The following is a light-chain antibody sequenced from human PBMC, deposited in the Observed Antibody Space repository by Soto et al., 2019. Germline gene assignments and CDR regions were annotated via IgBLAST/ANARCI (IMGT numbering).Light chain of an antibody. J-gene: IGLJ3*02. CDR2: GNN. CDR3: QSYDDSLSAWV. Sequence: QSVLTQPPSVSGAPGQRVTISCTGSSPNIGTGYDVHWYQQLPGTAPKLLIYGNNNRPSGVPDRFSGSKSGTSASLAITGLQAEDEADYYCQSYDDSLSAWVFGGGTKLTVL. V-gene: IGLV1-40*01. CDR1: SPNIGTGYD.